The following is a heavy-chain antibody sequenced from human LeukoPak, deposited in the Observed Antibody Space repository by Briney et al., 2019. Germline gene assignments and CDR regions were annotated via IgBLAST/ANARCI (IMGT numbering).Heavy chain of an antibody. CDR2: ISSISSHI. V-gene: IGHV3-21*01. CDR1: GFIFNSYT. J-gene: IGHJ4*02. CDR3: ARSSDYADY. Sequence: GGSLRLSCAASGFIFNSYTMNWVRQAPGKGLEWVSSISSISSHIYYGDSVKGRFTISRDNAKNSVYLQMNSLRAEDTALYYCARSSDYADYWGQGTLVTVSS. D-gene: IGHD4/OR15-4a*01.